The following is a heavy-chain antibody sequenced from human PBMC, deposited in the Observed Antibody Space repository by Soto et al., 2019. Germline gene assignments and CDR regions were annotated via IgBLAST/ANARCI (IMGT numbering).Heavy chain of an antibody. CDR2: ISYDGSNK. V-gene: IGHV3-30-3*01. D-gene: IGHD4-17*01. CDR1: GFTFSSYA. J-gene: IGHJ3*02. Sequence: PGGSLRLSCAASGFTFSSYAMHWVRQAPGKGLEWVAVISYDGSNKYYADSVKGRFTISRDNSKNTLYLQMNSLRAEDTAVYYCAHLPMAYDYGDYGVRVAFDIWGQGTMVTVSS. CDR3: AHLPMAYDYGDYGVRVAFDI.